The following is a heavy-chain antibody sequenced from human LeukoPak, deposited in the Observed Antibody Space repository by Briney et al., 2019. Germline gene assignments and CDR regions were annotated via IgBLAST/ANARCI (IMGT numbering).Heavy chain of an antibody. D-gene: IGHD6-19*01. CDR2: ISYDGSNK. Sequence: GRSLRLSCAASGFTFSSYAMHWVRQAPGKGLEWVAVISYDGSNKYYADSVKGRFTISRDNAKNTLYLQMNSLRAEDTAVYYCARASSGWSYWGQGILVTVSS. CDR1: GFTFSSYA. V-gene: IGHV3-30-3*01. CDR3: ARASSGWSY. J-gene: IGHJ4*02.